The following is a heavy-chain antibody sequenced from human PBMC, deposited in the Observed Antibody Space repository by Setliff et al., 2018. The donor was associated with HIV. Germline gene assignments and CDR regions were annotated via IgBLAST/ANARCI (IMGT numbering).Heavy chain of an antibody. V-gene: IGHV3-23*01. CDR3: VKRRGGSCYSAMAV. CDR2: ICTSGDST. J-gene: IGHJ6*02. Sequence: PGGSLRLSCAASGFTFSNAWMSWVRQAPGKGLEWVSGICTSGDSTYYADSVKGRFTISRDFSKSTLFLQMNSLRAEDSAIYYCVKRRGGSCYSAMAVWGQGTTVTVSS. D-gene: IGHD2-15*01. CDR1: GFTFSNAW.